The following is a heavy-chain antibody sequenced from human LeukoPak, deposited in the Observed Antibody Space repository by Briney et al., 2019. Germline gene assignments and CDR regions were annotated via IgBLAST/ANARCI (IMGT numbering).Heavy chain of an antibody. Sequence: GGSPRLSCAASGFIFGDYNMNWVRQVPGKGLEWISYMSSTSTTIFYADSVKGRFTISRDNAKSSLYLQMNSLRAEDTAVYFCARVGNTGDAVIIPAAMGFDNWGQGTVVTVSS. J-gene: IGHJ4*02. V-gene: IGHV3-48*01. CDR3: ARVGNTGDAVIIPAAMGFDN. D-gene: IGHD2-2*01. CDR2: MSSTSTTI. CDR1: GFIFGDYN.